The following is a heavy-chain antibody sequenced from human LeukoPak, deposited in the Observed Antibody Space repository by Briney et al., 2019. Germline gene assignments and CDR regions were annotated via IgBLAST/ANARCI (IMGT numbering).Heavy chain of an antibody. Sequence: PGGSLRLSCAASGFTFSSYAMSWVRQAPGKGLEWVSAISGSGGSTYYADSVKGRFTISRDNSKNTLYPQMNSLRAEDTAVYYCAKETPLWVVVPAATRESDYWGQGTLVTVSS. CDR3: AKETPLWVVVPAATRESDY. J-gene: IGHJ4*02. CDR1: GFTFSSYA. D-gene: IGHD2-2*01. V-gene: IGHV3-23*01. CDR2: ISGSGGST.